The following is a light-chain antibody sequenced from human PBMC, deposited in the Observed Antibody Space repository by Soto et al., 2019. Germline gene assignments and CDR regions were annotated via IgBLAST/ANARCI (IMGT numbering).Light chain of an antibody. V-gene: IGKV1-5*03. CDR2: KAS. Sequence: IQMTQAPSTLSASVGARVTITCRASQSISSWLAWYQQKPGKAPKLMIYKASSLESGVPSRFSGSGSGTEFTLTISGLQPGDSATYYCQQYNSYSPTFGQGTKV. J-gene: IGKJ1*01. CDR3: QQYNSYSPT. CDR1: QSISSW.